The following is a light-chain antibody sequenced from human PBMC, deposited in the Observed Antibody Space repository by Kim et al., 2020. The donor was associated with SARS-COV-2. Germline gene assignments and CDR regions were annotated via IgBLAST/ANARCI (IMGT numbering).Light chain of an antibody. J-gene: IGKJ2*03. CDR1: QSVSIN. V-gene: IGKV3-15*01. Sequence: EIVMTQSPATLSVSPGERATLFCRASQSVSINLAWYQQRPGQAPRLLIYGASTRATGIPARFSGSGSGTEFTLTISSLQSEDFAVYYCQQYNNWYSFGQGTKLDIK. CDR3: QQYNNWYS. CDR2: GAS.